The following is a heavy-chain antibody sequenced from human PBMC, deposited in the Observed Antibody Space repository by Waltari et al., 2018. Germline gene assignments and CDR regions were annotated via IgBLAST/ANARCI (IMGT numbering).Heavy chain of an antibody. V-gene: IGHV4-38-2*01. CDR3: ARLATVTVDY. Sequence: QVQLQESGPGLVKPSETLSLTCAVSGYSISRGYYWGWIRKPPGKGLGWIGSIYHSGRTYSNPSLKSRVTISVDTSKNQFSLKLSSVTAADTAVYYCARLATVTVDYWGQGTLVTVSS. CDR2: IYHSGRT. J-gene: IGHJ4*02. CDR1: GYSISRGYY. D-gene: IGHD4-17*01.